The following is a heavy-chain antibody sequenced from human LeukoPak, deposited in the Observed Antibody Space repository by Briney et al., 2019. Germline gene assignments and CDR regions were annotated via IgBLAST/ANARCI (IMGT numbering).Heavy chain of an antibody. J-gene: IGHJ5*02. CDR2: IYYSGST. CDR1: GGSISSSSYY. V-gene: IGHV4-39*07. Sequence: SETLSLTCTVSGGSISSSSYYWGWIRQPPGKGLEWIGSIYYSGSTYYNPSLKSRVTISVDPSKNQFSLKLKSVTAADTAVYYCARGGYYGSGNDFRFDPWGQGTLVTVSS. D-gene: IGHD3-10*01. CDR3: ARGGYYGSGNDFRFDP.